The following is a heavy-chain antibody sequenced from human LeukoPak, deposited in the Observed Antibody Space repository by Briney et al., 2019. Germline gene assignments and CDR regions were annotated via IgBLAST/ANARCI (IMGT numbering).Heavy chain of an antibody. V-gene: IGHV1-18*01. CDR2: ISPYNGNT. D-gene: IGHD3-16*01. Sequence: ASVKVSCKTSGYTFTSYGISWVRQAPGQGLEWMGWISPYNGNTNYAQKFRGRVTMTTDTSTSTAYMELRSLRSDDTAVYYCARLGLGYGYNYMDVWGKGTTVTVSS. CDR3: ARLGLGYGYNYMDV. J-gene: IGHJ6*03. CDR1: GYTFTSYG.